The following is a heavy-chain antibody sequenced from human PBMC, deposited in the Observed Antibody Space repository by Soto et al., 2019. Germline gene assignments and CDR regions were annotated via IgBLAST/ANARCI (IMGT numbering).Heavy chain of an antibody. Sequence: SETLSLTCTVSGGSISSGDYYWSWIRQPPGKGLEWIGYIYYSGSTYYNPSLKSRVTISVDTSKNQFSLKLSSVTAADTAVYYCARAGIVVVPAAIRLDWFDPWGQGTLVTVSS. CDR3: ARAGIVVVPAAIRLDWFDP. CDR2: IYYSGST. J-gene: IGHJ5*02. CDR1: GGSISSGDYY. V-gene: IGHV4-30-4*01. D-gene: IGHD2-2*02.